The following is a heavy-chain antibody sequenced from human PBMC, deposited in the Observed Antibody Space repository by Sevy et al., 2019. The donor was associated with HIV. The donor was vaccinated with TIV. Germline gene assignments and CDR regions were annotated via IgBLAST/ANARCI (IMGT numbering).Heavy chain of an antibody. CDR1: GFTFSSHN. CDR2: ISGLSNYI. D-gene: IGHD3-10*01. J-gene: IGHJ4*02. CDR3: ARGPPDGSYDYFDS. V-gene: IGHV3-21*06. Sequence: GGSLRLSCAASGFTFSSHNMNWVRQAPGKGLEWVSSISGLSNYINYADSMKGRFTISRDNAKNTLNLQMNSLRGDDTAVYFCARGPPDGSYDYFDSWGQGILVTVSS.